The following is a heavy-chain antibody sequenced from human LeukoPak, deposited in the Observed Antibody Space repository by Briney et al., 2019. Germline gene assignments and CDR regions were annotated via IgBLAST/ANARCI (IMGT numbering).Heavy chain of an antibody. V-gene: IGHV3-23*01. CDR1: GFTFSSYA. CDR2: ISGSGGST. D-gene: IGHD6-19*01. CDR3: AACQGGWYYYYGMDV. Sequence: GGSLRLSCAASGFTFSSYAMSWVRQAPGKGLEWVSAISGSGGSTYYADSVKGRFTISRDNSKNTLYLQMNSLRAEDTAVYYCAACQGGWYYYYGMDVWGQGTTVTVSS. J-gene: IGHJ6*02.